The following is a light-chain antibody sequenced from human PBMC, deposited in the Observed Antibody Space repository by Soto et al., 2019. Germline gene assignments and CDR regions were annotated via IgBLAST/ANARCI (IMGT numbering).Light chain of an antibody. Sequence: NFMLTQPHSVSESPGKTVTISCTRSSGSIDSNYVQWYQQRPGSAPTTVLYEDHQRPSGVPDRFSGSIDSSSNSASLTISGLKTDDEADYYCQSYDSGIVVFGGGTKLTVL. J-gene: IGLJ2*01. V-gene: IGLV6-57*04. CDR1: SGSIDSNY. CDR2: EDH. CDR3: QSYDSGIVV.